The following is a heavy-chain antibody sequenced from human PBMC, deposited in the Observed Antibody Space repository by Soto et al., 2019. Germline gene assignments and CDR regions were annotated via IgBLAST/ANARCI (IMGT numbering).Heavy chain of an antibody. CDR1: GGSISSGGYY. CDR3: ARFQYYYGSGSKNWFDP. V-gene: IGHV4-31*03. Sequence: SETLSLTCTVSGGSISSGGYYWSWIRQHPGKGLEWIGYIYYSGSTYYNPSLKSRVTISVDTSKNQFSLKLSSVTAADTAVYYCARFQYYYGSGSKNWFDPWGQGTLVTVSS. J-gene: IGHJ5*02. CDR2: IYYSGST. D-gene: IGHD3-10*01.